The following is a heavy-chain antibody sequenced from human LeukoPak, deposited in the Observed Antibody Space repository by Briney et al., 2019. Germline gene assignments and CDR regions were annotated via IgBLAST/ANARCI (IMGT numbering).Heavy chain of an antibody. CDR1: GFTFSSYG. D-gene: IGHD4-11*01. V-gene: IGHV3-30*03. CDR2: ISYDGSNK. J-gene: IGHJ4*02. Sequence: PGGSLRLSCAASGFTFSSYGIHWVRQAPGKGLEWVAVISYDGSNKYYGDSVKGRFTISRDNSKNTLYLQMNGLRAEDTAVYYCGANSNYFDYWGQGTLVTVSS. CDR3: GANSNYFDY.